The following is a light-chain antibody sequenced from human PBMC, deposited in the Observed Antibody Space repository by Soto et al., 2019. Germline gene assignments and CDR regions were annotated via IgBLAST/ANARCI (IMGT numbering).Light chain of an antibody. Sequence: EIVLTQSPGTLSLSPGERATLSCRASQSVSSSYLAWYQQKPGQAPRLLMFRASIRATGFPARFSGSGSGTEFNITISSLQSEDSAVYYCQQRSNWPITFGQGTRLEIK. CDR1: QSVSSSY. J-gene: IGKJ5*01. CDR3: QQRSNWPIT. V-gene: IGKV3D-20*02. CDR2: RAS.